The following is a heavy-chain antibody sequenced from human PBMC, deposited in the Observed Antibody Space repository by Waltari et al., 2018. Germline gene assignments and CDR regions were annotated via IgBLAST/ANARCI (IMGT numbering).Heavy chain of an antibody. D-gene: IGHD5-18*01. V-gene: IGHV1-69*01. CDR1: GCTFSSYA. J-gene: IGHJ4*02. CDR3: ARVGVRGYSYGYTGGFDY. CDR2: IIPIFGTA. Sequence: QVQLVQSGAEVKKPGSSVKVSCKASGCTFSSYAIRWVRQAPGQGLEWMGGIIPIFGTANYAQKFQGRVTITADESTSTAYMELSSLRSEDTAVYYCARVGVRGYSYGYTGGFDYWGQGTLVTVSS.